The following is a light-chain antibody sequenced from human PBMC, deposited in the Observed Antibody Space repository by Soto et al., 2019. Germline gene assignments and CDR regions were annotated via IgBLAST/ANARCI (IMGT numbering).Light chain of an antibody. CDR3: QQRSNWPWT. V-gene: IGKV3-11*01. CDR2: DAS. Sequence: EIVLTQSPVTLSLSPGERATLSCRASQSVSSYLAWYQQRPGQAPRLLIYDASNRATGIPARFSGSGSGTDFTLTIDNLEPEDFAIYYCQQRSNWPWTFGQGTKVDIK. J-gene: IGKJ1*01. CDR1: QSVSSY.